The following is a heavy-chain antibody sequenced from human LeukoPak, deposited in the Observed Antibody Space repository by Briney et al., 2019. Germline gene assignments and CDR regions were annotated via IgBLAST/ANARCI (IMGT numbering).Heavy chain of an antibody. CDR3: ARERWINWFDP. CDR1: GGSFSGYY. J-gene: IGHJ5*02. V-gene: IGHV4-59*01. Sequence: SETLSLTCAVYGGSFSGYYWSWIRQPPGKGLEWIGYIYYSGSSNYNPSLKSRVTISVDTSKNQFSLKLSSVTAADTAVYYCARERWINWFDPWGQGTLVTVSS. D-gene: IGHD1-1*01. CDR2: IYYSGSS.